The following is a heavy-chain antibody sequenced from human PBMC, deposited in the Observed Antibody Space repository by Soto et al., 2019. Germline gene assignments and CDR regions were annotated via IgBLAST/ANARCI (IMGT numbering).Heavy chain of an antibody. D-gene: IGHD1-26*01. Sequence: QVQLGQSGAEVKEPGSSVNVSCKASGGTFSSYTISWVRQAPGQGFEWMGGITPGFGSGNYAQKFQGRVTITADTSTRTVYMALSSLTSADTALYYCARLTGSYQLGKWFDPWGQGTLVTVSS. CDR2: ITPGFGSG. V-gene: IGHV1-69*06. J-gene: IGHJ5*02. CDR3: ARLTGSYQLGKWFDP. CDR1: GGTFSSYT.